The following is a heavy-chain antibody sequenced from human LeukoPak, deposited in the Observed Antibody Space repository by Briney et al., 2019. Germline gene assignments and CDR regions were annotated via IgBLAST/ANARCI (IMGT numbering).Heavy chain of an antibody. CDR3: ARQVPYGDYDT. CDR2: IDYSGST. D-gene: IGHD4-17*01. CDR1: DGSISSSSSF. V-gene: IGHV4-39*01. J-gene: IGHJ4*02. Sequence: SETLSLTCTVSDGSISSSSSFWGWIRQPPGKGLEWIGSIDYSGSTYYNPSLKSRLTISADTSKNQFSLKLSSVTAADTAVYYCARQVPYGDYDTWGQGTLVTVSS.